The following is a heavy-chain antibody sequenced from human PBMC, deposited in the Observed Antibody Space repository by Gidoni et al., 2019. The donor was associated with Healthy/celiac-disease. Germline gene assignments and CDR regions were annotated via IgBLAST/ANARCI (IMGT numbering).Heavy chain of an antibody. D-gene: IGHD6-13*01. V-gene: IGHV6-1*01. J-gene: IGHJ6*02. Sequence: QVQLQQSGPGLVKPSQTLSLTCAISGDSVSSNSAAWNWIRQSPSRGLEWLGRTYYRSKWYNDYAVSVKSRITINPDTSKNQFSLQLNSVTPEDTAVYYCARDQTAAAGTGYYYYYYGMDVWGQGTTVTVSS. CDR3: ARDQTAAAGTGYYYYYYGMDV. CDR1: GDSVSSNSAA. CDR2: TYYRSKWYN.